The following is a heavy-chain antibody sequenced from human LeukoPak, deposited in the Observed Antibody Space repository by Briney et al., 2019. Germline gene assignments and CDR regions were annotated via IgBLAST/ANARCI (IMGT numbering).Heavy chain of an antibody. V-gene: IGHV1-2*06. D-gene: IGHD2-21*02. Sequence: ASVKVSCKASGHTFTGYYMHWVRQAPGQGLEWMGRINPNSGGTNYAQKFQGRVTMTRDTSISTAYMELSRLRSDDTAVYYCARGGGYCGGDCYDFDYWGQGTLVTVSS. CDR3: ARGGGYCGGDCYDFDY. CDR2: INPNSGGT. J-gene: IGHJ4*02. CDR1: GHTFTGYY.